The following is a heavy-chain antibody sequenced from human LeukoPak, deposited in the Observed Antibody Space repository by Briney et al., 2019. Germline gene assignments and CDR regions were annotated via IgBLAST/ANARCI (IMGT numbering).Heavy chain of an antibody. V-gene: IGHV3-30*04. J-gene: IGHJ4*02. Sequence: GRSLRLSCTASGFTFSNYAMHWVRQAPGKGLEWVAVIFYDGSIQYYADSVKGRFTISRDNSKNTLYLQMNSLRAEDTAVYYCAKSPGSDIVATIGGYWGQGTLVTVSS. CDR3: AKSPGSDIVATIGGY. CDR1: GFTFSNYA. CDR2: IFYDGSIQ. D-gene: IGHD5-12*01.